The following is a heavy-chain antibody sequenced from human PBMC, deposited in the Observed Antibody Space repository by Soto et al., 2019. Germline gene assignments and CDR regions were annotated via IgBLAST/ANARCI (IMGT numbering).Heavy chain of an antibody. CDR3: ARNYQDGSGYFY. CDR1: GASVSRTSYY. CDR2: IEYSGGT. V-gene: IGHV4-39*01. J-gene: IGHJ4*02. D-gene: IGHD3-22*01. Sequence: QLQLQESGPGLVKPSETLSLTCVVSGASVSRTSYYWAWIRQPPGKGLEWIGTIEYSGGTYYNSSLKSRVTISVDTSTSQFSLKLSSVTAADTAVYYCARNYQDGSGYFYWGQGTLVTVSS.